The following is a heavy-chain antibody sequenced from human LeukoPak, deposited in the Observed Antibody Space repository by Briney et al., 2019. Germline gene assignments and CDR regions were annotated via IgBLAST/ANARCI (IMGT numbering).Heavy chain of an antibody. CDR3: VAAKGGGGFDY. D-gene: IGHD6-19*01. Sequence: EASVKVSCKATGYTFTTYDIDWVCQAPGQRLEWMGWGNTGNNTKYSQEFQGRVSITKDTTASTAYMELNSLRSEDMASGIAVAAKGGGGFDYWGQGTLVTVSS. V-gene: IGHV1-3*02. CDR1: GYTFTTYD. J-gene: IGHJ4*02. CDR2: GNTGNNT.